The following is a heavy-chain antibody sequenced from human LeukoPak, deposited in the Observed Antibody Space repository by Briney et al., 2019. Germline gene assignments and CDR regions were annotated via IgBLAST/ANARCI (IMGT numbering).Heavy chain of an antibody. J-gene: IGHJ4*02. D-gene: IGHD5-18*01. CDR3: ARMPQEGAPPARGGYRRFDY. CDR1: DYPISNDPY. Sequence: WETLSLTCAVSDYPISNDPYWGWLRPPPGKGLEVIGNIYHSGSTYYNPSLKRRVTIPIDKSRNQFSMNLNSVTTANTAVYYGARMPQEGAPPARGGYRRFDYWGQGTLVTVSS. CDR2: IYHSGST. V-gene: IGHV4-38-2*01.